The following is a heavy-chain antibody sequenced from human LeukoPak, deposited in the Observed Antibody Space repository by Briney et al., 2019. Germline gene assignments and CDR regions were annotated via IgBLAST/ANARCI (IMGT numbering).Heavy chain of an antibody. CDR3: ARLLVWGVVPAANSPYWGVDY. V-gene: IGHV3-20*04. CDR2: INWNGGST. J-gene: IGHJ4*02. D-gene: IGHD2-2*01. Sequence: PGGSLRLSCAVSGFTFSSYAMSWVRQAPGKGLEWVSGINWNGGSTGYADSVKGRFTISRDNAKNSLYLQMNSLRAEDTALYYCARLLVWGVVPAANSPYWGVDYWGQGTLVTVSS. CDR1: GFTFSSYA.